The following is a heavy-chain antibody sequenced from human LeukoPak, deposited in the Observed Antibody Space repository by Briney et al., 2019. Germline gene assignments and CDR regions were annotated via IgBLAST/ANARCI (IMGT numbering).Heavy chain of an antibody. CDR1: GGSISSGGNY. J-gene: IGHJ5*02. CDR2: IYASGST. Sequence: SQTLSLTCAVSGGSISSGGNYWSWIRQPAGKGLEYIGRIYASGSTNYNPSLKSRVTISVDTSKNQFSLKLTSVTAADTAVYYCARGNRGGSSLQRRWFDPWGQGTLVSVSS. V-gene: IGHV4-61*02. D-gene: IGHD6-6*01. CDR3: ARGNRGGSSLQRRWFDP.